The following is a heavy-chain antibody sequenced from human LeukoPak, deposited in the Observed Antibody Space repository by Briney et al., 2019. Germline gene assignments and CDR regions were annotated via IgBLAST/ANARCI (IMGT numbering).Heavy chain of an antibody. Sequence: SETLSLTCTVSGGSISSYHWSWFRQPPGKGLEWIGYIYYSGSTNYNPSLKSRVTMSLDTSKNQFSLKLSSVTAADTAVYYCARVYYDTSGYNFDYWGQGILVTVSS. D-gene: IGHD3-22*01. J-gene: IGHJ4*02. CDR2: IYYSGST. CDR1: GGSISSYH. CDR3: ARVYYDTSGYNFDY. V-gene: IGHV4-59*01.